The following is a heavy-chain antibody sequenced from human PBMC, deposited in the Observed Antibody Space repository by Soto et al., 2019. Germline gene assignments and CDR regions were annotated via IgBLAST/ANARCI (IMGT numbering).Heavy chain of an antibody. Sequence: GGSLRLSCAASAFTLSNAWMSWVRQAPGKGLEWVGRIKSKTDGGTTDYAALVKGRFTIPRDDSKNTLYLQMNSLKTEDTAVYYCTTEFVGDTTPDYWGQGTLVTVSS. CDR2: IKSKTDGGTT. CDR3: TTEFVGDTTPDY. CDR1: AFTLSNAW. D-gene: IGHD1-26*01. J-gene: IGHJ4*02. V-gene: IGHV3-15*01.